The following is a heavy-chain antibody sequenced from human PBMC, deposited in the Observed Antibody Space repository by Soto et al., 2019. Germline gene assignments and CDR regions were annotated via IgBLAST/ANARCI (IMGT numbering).Heavy chain of an antibody. CDR3: ARGRDVEQLVQDYYYGMAV. V-gene: IGHV1-69*13. CDR1: GGTFSSYA. D-gene: IGHD6-6*01. CDR2: IIPIFGTA. J-gene: IGHJ6*02. Sequence: SVKVSCKASGGTFSSYAISWVRQAPGQGLEWMGGIIPIFGTANYAQKFQGRVTITADESTSTAYMELSSLRSEDTAVYYCARGRDVEQLVQDYYYGMAVWGQGTTVTVSS.